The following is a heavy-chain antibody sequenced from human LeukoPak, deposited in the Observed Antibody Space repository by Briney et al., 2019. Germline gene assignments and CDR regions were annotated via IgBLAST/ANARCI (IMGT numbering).Heavy chain of an antibody. J-gene: IGHJ3*02. CDR1: GFSLSSYW. CDR3: ARDESGDNDAFDI. D-gene: IGHD2-21*01. CDR2: ISGSSNYI. V-gene: IGHV3-21*01. Sequence: GGSLRLSCAASGFSLSSYWMHWVRLAPGKGLEWVSSISGSSNYIYYADSVKGRFTISRGNAKNSLYLQMSSLRVEDTAVYYCARDESGDNDAFDIWGQGTTVTVSS.